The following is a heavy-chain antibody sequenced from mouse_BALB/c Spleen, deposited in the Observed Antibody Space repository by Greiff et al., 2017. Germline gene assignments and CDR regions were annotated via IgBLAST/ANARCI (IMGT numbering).Heavy chain of an antibody. CDR1: GFTFSSYT. CDR3: TREGEYGNLYAMDY. J-gene: IGHJ4*01. Sequence: EVQLVESGGGLVKPGGSLKLSCAASGFTFSSYTMSWVRQTPEKRLEWVATISSGGSYTYYPDSVKGRFTMSRDNAKNTLYLQMSSLKSEDTAMYYCTREGEYGNLYAMDYWGQGTSVTVSS. D-gene: IGHD2-10*02. V-gene: IGHV5-6-4*01. CDR2: ISSGGSYT.